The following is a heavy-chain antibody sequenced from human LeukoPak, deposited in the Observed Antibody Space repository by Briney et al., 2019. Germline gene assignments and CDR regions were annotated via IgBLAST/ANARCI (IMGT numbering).Heavy chain of an antibody. J-gene: IGHJ4*02. CDR2: INPSGTST. Sequence: ASAKVSCKGSGYTFTNSYMHWVRQAPGQGLEWMGIINPSGTSTSYAQKFEGRVTMTRDTSTSTVYMDLRSLRSEDTAVYYCARGGTNDWDFDCWGQGTLVRVSS. CDR1: GYTFTNSY. D-gene: IGHD1-1*01. CDR3: ARGGTNDWDFDC. V-gene: IGHV1-46*01.